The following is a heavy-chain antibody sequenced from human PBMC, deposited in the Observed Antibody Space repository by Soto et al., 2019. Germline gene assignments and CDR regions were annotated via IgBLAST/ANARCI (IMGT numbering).Heavy chain of an antibody. CDR2: ISAYNGNT. J-gene: IGHJ4*02. V-gene: IGHV1-18*01. CDR3: ARDREWDLLGPTYFDY. D-gene: IGHD1-26*01. CDR1: GYTFTSYG. Sequence: ASVKVSCKASGYTFTSYGISWVRQAPGQGLEWMGWISAYNGNTNYAQKLQGRVTMTTDTSTSTAYMELRSLRSDDTAVYYCARDREWDLLGPTYFDYWGQGTLVTVSS.